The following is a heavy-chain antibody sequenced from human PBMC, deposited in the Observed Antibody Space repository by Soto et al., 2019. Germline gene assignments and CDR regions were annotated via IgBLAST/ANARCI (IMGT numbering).Heavy chain of an antibody. J-gene: IGHJ6*02. Sequence: QVQLVQSGAEVKNPGSSVKVSCKASGGTFSSYAISWVRQAPGQGLEWMGGIIPIFGTANYAQKFQGRVTITADESTSTAYMELSSLRSEDTAVDYCAIARSDIVVVPAAIDGARTRSSGYYYGMDVWGQGTTVTVSS. D-gene: IGHD2-2*02. CDR1: GGTFSSYA. CDR3: AIARSDIVVVPAAIDGARTRSSGYYYGMDV. CDR2: IIPIFGTA. V-gene: IGHV1-69*01.